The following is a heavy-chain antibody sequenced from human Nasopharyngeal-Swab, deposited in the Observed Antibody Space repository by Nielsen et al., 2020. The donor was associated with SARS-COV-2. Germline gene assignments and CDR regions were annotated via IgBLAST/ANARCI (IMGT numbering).Heavy chain of an antibody. V-gene: IGHV3-21*01. CDR3: ATAFGVTMIGPCNY. Sequence: GGSLRLSCAASGFTFSSYSMNWVRQAPGKGLEWVSSISSSSSYIYYADSVKGRFTISRDNAKNSLYLQMNSLRAEDTAVYYCATAFGVTMIGPCNYWGQGTLVTVSS. D-gene: IGHD3-22*01. CDR1: GFTFSSYS. CDR2: ISSSSSYI. J-gene: IGHJ4*02.